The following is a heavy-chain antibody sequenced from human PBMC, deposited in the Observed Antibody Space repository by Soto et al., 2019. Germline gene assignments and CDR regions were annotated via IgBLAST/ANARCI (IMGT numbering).Heavy chain of an antibody. V-gene: IGHV2-5*02. CDR3: AHIHLMITFGGVISWFDP. Sequence: QITLKESGPTLVKPTQTLTLTCTFSGFSLSTSGVGVGWIRQPPGKALEWLALIYWDDDKRYSPSLKSRLTITKDTSKNQVVLTMTNMDPVDTATYYCAHIHLMITFGGVISWFDPWGQGTLVTVSS. CDR2: IYWDDDK. J-gene: IGHJ5*02. CDR1: GFSLSTSGVG. D-gene: IGHD3-16*01.